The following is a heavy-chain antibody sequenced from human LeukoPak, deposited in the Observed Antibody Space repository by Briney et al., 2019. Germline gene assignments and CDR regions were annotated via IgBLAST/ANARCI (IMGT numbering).Heavy chain of an antibody. D-gene: IGHD6-13*01. J-gene: IGHJ6*03. CDR2: IRYDGIAI. CDR1: GFTFSSFG. V-gene: IGHV3-30*02. Sequence: GGSLRLSYAASGFTFSSFGMNWVRQAPGKGLEWVTFIRYDGIAIQYADSVKGRFTISRDNSKNALYLQMISLRPEDTAVYFCAKGTSGIIAGGHDYYMDVWGKGTTVTISS. CDR3: AKGTSGIIAGGHDYYMDV.